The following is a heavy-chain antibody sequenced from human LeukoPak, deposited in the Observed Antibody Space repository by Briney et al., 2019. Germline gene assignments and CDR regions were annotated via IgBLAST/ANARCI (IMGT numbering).Heavy chain of an antibody. CDR2: ISSSSSYI. V-gene: IGHV3-21*01. Sequence: GGSLRLSCAAPGFTFSSYSMNWVRQAPGKGLEWVSSISSSSSYIYYADSVKGRFTISRDNAKNSLYLQMNSLRAEDTAVYYCARGYSSGWYDAFDIWGQGTMVTVSS. J-gene: IGHJ3*02. CDR3: ARGYSSGWYDAFDI. D-gene: IGHD6-19*01. CDR1: GFTFSSYS.